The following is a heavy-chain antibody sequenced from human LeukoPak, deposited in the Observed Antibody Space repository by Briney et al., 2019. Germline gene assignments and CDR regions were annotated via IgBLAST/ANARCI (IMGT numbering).Heavy chain of an antibody. CDR3: AKAMVRGVITTIRFDY. J-gene: IGHJ4*02. V-gene: IGHV3-23*01. CDR2: ISGSGGST. Sequence: PGGSLRLSCVASGFIFSSYDMTWVRQGPGKGLEWVSVISGSGGSTYYADSVKGRFTISRDNSKNTLYLQMNSLRAEDTAVYYCAKAMVRGVITTIRFDYWGQGTLVTVSS. CDR1: GFIFSSYD. D-gene: IGHD3-10*01.